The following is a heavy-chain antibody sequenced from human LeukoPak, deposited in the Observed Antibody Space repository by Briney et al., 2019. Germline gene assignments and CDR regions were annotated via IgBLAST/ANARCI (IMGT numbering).Heavy chain of an antibody. CDR2: IYSGGST. Sequence: GGSLRLSCAASGFTVSSNYMSWVRQAPGKGLEWVSVIYSGGSTYYADSVKGRFTISRDNSKNTLYLQMNSLRAEDTAVYYCARDPTSKRGNSWVVRFDYWGQGTLVSVSS. CDR3: ARDPTSKRGNSWVVRFDY. V-gene: IGHV3-66*01. D-gene: IGHD4-23*01. J-gene: IGHJ4*02. CDR1: GFTVSSNY.